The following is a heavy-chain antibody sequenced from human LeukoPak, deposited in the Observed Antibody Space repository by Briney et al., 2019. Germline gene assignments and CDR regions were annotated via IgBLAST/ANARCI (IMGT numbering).Heavy chain of an antibody. CDR3: AKDKSSGWYGYFQH. D-gene: IGHD6-19*01. Sequence: GGSLRLSCAASGFTFSTYVMAWVRQAPGQGLEWVSAISGSGGSTYYADSVKGRFTISRDNSKNTLYLQMNSLRAEDTAVYYCAKDKSSGWYGYFQHWGQGTLVTVSS. V-gene: IGHV3-23*01. CDR2: ISGSGGST. CDR1: GFTFSTYV. J-gene: IGHJ1*01.